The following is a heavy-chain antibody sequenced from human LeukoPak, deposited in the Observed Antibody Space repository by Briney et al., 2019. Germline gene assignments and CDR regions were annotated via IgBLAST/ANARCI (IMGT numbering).Heavy chain of an antibody. D-gene: IGHD3-10*01. Sequence: GASVKVSCKASGGTFSSYAISWVGQAPGQGLEWMGGIIPIFGTANYAQKFQGRVTITADESASTAYMELSSLRSEDTAVYYCARNHYGSGSEALGVYYYYGMDVWGQGTTVTVSS. V-gene: IGHV1-69*13. CDR3: ARNHYGSGSEALGVYYYYGMDV. CDR1: GGTFSSYA. CDR2: IIPIFGTA. J-gene: IGHJ6*02.